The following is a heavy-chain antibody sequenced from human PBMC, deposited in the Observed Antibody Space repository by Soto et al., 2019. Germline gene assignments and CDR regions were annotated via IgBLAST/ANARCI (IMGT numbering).Heavy chain of an antibody. D-gene: IGHD6-19*01. Sequence: EGQLVESGGGLVQPGGSLRLSCAASGFTFSPYWMSWVRQAPGKGLEWVAIIQDDGGDEHYLEAVRGRFTISIDNAKKSLYLAMDSLRVEDTAVYYCAGGSGWISDSWGQGTLVTVSS. J-gene: IGHJ4*02. V-gene: IGHV3-7*05. CDR1: GFTFSPYW. CDR3: AGGSGWISDS. CDR2: IQDDGGDE.